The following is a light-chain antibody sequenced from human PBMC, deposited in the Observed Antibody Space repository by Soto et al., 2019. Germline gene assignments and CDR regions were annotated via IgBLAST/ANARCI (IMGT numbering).Light chain of an antibody. V-gene: IGKV3-11*01. CDR3: QQRSNWPPIT. Sequence: EIVLTQSPATLSLSPGERATLSCRASQSVSSYLAWYQQKPGQAPRLLIDDASNRATGIPARFSGSESGTDFTLTISSLEPEDFAVYYCQQRSNWPPITFGQGTRLEIK. CDR2: DAS. CDR1: QSVSSY. J-gene: IGKJ5*01.